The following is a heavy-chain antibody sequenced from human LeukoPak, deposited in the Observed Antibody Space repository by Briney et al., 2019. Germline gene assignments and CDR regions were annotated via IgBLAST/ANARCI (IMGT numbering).Heavy chain of an antibody. D-gene: IGHD4-17*01. CDR2: VNPNSGST. Sequence: ASVKVSCKASGYTFTGDYMHWVRQAPGQGLEWMGWVNPNSGSTDYAQNFQGRVSMTRDTSISTAYMELSSLRSDDMAVYYCARSTTFLPNFDYWGQGTLVTVSS. CDR1: GYTFTGDY. J-gene: IGHJ4*02. V-gene: IGHV1-2*02. CDR3: ARSTTFLPNFDY.